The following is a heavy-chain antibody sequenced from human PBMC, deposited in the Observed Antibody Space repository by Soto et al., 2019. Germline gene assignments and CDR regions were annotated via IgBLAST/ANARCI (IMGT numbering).Heavy chain of an antibody. CDR3: ARWARVGATDYYYYGMDV. V-gene: IGHV5-51*03. J-gene: IGHJ6*02. D-gene: IGHD1-26*01. CDR1: GYSFTSYW. CDR2: IYPGDSDT. Sequence: EVQLVQSGAEVKKPGESLKISCKGSGYSFTSYWIGWVRQMPGKGLEWMGIIYPGDSDTRYSPSFQGQVTISADKSISTAYLQWSSLKASDTAMYYCARWARVGATDYYYYGMDVWGQGTTVTVSS.